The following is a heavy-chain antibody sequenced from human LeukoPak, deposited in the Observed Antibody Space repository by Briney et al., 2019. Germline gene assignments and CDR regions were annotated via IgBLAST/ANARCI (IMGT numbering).Heavy chain of an antibody. CDR2: ISSSGSTI. D-gene: IGHD2-15*01. J-gene: IGHJ4*02. V-gene: IGHV3-48*03. CDR3: ARSYCSGGSCYPPYY. CDR1: GFTFSSYA. Sequence: GGSLRLSCVASGFTFSSYAMNWVRQAPGKGLEWVSYISSSGSTIYYAASVKGRFTISRDNAKNSLYLQMNSLRAEDTALYYCARSYCSGGSCYPPYYWGQGTLVTVSS.